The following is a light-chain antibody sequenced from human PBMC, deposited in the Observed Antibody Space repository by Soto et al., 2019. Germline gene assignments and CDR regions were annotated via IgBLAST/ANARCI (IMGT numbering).Light chain of an antibody. CDR3: QSFDSSLSGVL. CDR1: SSNIGAGYD. Sequence: QSALTQPPSVSGAPGQRVTISCTGSSSNIGAGYDVHWYQQLPGAAPKLLIYGNINRPSGVPDRFSGSKSGTSASLAITGLQAEDEADYYCQSFDSSLSGVLFGGGTKVTVL. V-gene: IGLV1-40*01. J-gene: IGLJ2*01. CDR2: GNI.